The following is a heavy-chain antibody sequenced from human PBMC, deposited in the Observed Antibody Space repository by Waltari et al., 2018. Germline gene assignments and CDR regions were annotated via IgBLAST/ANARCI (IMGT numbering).Heavy chain of an antibody. J-gene: IGHJ5*02. CDR2: MNPKSGNT. CDR1: GYTFTSYD. D-gene: IGHD3-3*01. CDR3: ASNVYYDFWSGSPDWFDP. V-gene: IGHV1-8*01. Sequence: QVQLVQSGAEVKKPGASVKVSCKASGYTFTSYDINWVRQATGQGLEWMGWMNPKSGNTGYAQKFQGRVTMTRNTSISTAYMELSSLRSEDTAVYYCASNVYYDFWSGSPDWFDPWGQGTLVTVSS.